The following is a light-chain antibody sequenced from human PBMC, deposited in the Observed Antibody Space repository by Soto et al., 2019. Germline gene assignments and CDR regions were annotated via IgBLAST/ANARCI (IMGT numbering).Light chain of an antibody. J-gene: IGKJ2*01. V-gene: IGKV3-20*01. Sequence: EIVLTQSPGSLSSSAGERATLSCRASQSVSSRFLAWYQQKTGQAPRLLMYGASSSTTGIPDSFSSTGSGTDFTLTISRLQPEDFTEYYCQQYGSSPYTFGLGTKLEIK. CDR3: QQYGSSPYT. CDR2: GAS. CDR1: QSVSSRF.